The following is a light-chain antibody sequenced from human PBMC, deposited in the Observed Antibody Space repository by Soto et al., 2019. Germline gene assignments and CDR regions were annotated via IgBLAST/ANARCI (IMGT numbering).Light chain of an antibody. J-gene: IGKJ1*01. CDR3: QKYNSAPPTWT. Sequence: DIQMTQSPSSLSASKGDRVTITCRTSQGISNYLGWYQQKPGKVPKLLIYAASTLQSGVPSRFSGSGSGTDFTLTISSLQPEDVATYYCQKYNSAPPTWTFGQGTKVEIK. CDR2: AAS. V-gene: IGKV1-27*01. CDR1: QGISNY.